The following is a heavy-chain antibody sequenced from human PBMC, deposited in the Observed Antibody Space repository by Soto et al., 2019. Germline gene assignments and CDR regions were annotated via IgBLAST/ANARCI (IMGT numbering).Heavy chain of an antibody. CDR3: VRVAYGDLGG. D-gene: IGHD4-17*01. Sequence: EVQLVESGGGLVQPGGSLRLSCAASGFTFSSYWMHWVRQAPGKGLVWVSRINSDGSDTSYADSVKGRFTISRDTAKNTLYLQMSCLRAEDTAVYYCVRVAYGDLGGWGQGTLVTVSS. J-gene: IGHJ4*02. V-gene: IGHV3-74*01. CDR2: INSDGSDT. CDR1: GFTFSSYW.